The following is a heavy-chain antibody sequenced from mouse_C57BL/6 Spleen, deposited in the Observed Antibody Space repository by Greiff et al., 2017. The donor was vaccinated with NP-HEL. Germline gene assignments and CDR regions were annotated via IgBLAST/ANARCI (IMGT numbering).Heavy chain of an antibody. D-gene: IGHD1-2*01. J-gene: IGHJ3*01. V-gene: IGHV5-6*01. CDR3: ARHESTTAVGGFAY. CDR1: GFTFSSYG. Sequence: EVKLMESGGDLVKPGGSLKLSCAASGFTFSSYGMSWVRQTPDKRLEWVATISSGGSYTYYPDSVKGRFTISRDNAKNTLYLQMSSLKSEDTAMYYCARHESTTAVGGFAYWGQGTLVTVSA. CDR2: ISSGGSYT.